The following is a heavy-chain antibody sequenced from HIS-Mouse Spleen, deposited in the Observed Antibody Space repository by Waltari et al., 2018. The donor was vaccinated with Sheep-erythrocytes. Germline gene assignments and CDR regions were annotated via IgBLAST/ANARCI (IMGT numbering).Heavy chain of an antibody. Sequence: EVQLVESGGGLIQPGGSLRLSCAASGFTVSSNYISWVRQAPGKGLEWVSGIYSGGSTYWADSVKGRFTISRDNSKNTLYLQMNSLRAEDTAVYYCARGMVRGVDFDYWGQGTLVTVSS. CDR3: ARGMVRGVDFDY. CDR1: GFTVSSNY. V-gene: IGHV3-53*01. CDR2: IYSGGST. D-gene: IGHD3-10*01. J-gene: IGHJ4*02.